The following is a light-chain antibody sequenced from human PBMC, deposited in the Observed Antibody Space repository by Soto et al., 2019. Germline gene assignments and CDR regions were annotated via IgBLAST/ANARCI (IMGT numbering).Light chain of an antibody. Sequence: DIQMTQSTSSLSASVGDRVTITCQASQDISNYLYWYQQKPGNAPKLLIYDASNLETGVPSRFSGSRSGTDFTFTISSLQPEDIATYYCQQYDNLPFTFGPGTNVYIK. CDR2: DAS. CDR3: QQYDNLPFT. V-gene: IGKV1-33*01. J-gene: IGKJ3*01. CDR1: QDISNY.